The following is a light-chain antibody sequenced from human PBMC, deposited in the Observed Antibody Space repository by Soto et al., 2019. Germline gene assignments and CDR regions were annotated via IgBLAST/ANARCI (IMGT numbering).Light chain of an antibody. CDR2: DAS. CDR1: QSISSY. CDR3: QQRSNWPIT. Sequence: VMTQSPATLSVSPGKRATLSCRASQSISSYLAWSQQKPGQAPRLLIYDASNRATGIPARFSGSGSGTDFSLTISSLEPEDFAVYYCQQRSNWPITFGLGTKVDI. J-gene: IGKJ3*01. V-gene: IGKV3-11*01.